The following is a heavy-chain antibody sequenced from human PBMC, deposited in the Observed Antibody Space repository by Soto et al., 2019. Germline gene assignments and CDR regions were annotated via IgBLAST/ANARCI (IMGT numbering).Heavy chain of an antibody. CDR1: GVTFRSYW. CDR3: ARGGTSTTYWAVFDN. V-gene: IGHV3-74*01. D-gene: IGHD2-2*01. J-gene: IGHJ4*02. Sequence: HGGSLRLSCAGSGVTFRSYWMDWVRQAPGKGPVWVSRLNPNGTFTTNADSVKGRFTISRDNAKNTVYLQMNSLRADDTAVYYCARGGTSTTYWAVFDNWGQGTLVTVSS. CDR2: LNPNGTFT.